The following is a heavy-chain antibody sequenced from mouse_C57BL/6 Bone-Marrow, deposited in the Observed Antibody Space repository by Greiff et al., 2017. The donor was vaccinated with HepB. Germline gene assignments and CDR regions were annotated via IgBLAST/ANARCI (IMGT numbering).Heavy chain of an antibody. Sequence: VQLKGSGPGLVKPSQSLSLTCSVTGYSITSGYYWNWIRQFPGNKLEWMGYISYDGSNNYNPSLKNRISITRDTSKNQFFLKLNSVTTEDTATYYCARGYYGNYVAYWGQGTLVTVSA. V-gene: IGHV3-6*01. CDR1: GYSITSGYY. CDR3: ARGYYGNYVAY. J-gene: IGHJ3*01. CDR2: ISYDGSN. D-gene: IGHD2-1*01.